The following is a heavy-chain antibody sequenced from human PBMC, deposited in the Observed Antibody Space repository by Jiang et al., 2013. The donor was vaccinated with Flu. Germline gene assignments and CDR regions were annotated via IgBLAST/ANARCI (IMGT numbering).Heavy chain of an antibody. Sequence: GTFSSYTISWVRQAPGQGLEWMGRIIPILGIANYAQKFQGRVTITADKSTSTAYMELSSLRSEDTAVYYCAREKESTVPAAIGWFDPWGQGTLVTVSS. D-gene: IGHD2-2*02. CDR2: IIPILGIA. V-gene: IGHV1-69*04. J-gene: IGHJ5*02. CDR1: GTFSSYT. CDR3: AREKESTVPAAIGWFDP.